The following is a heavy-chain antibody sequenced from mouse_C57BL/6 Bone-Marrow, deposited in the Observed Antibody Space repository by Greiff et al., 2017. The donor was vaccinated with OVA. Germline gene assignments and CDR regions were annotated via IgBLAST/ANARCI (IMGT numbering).Heavy chain of an antibody. Sequence: GQLPKPGADLVRPGSSVKLSCKASGYTFTSYWMHWVKQRPIQGLEWIGNIDPSDSETHYNQKFKDKATLTVDKSSSTAYMQLSSLTSEDSAVYYCARDSNYLAWFAYWGQGTLVTVSA. D-gene: IGHD2-5*01. V-gene: IGHV1-52*01. J-gene: IGHJ3*01. CDR3: ARDSNYLAWFAY. CDR1: GYTFTSYW. CDR2: IDPSDSET.